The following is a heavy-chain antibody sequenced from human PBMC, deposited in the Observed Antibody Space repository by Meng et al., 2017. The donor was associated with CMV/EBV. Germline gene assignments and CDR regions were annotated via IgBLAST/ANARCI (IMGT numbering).Heavy chain of an antibody. CDR1: GFTFRSYP. V-gene: IGHV3-30-3*01. Sequence: VVVVWCGGGVVRAGRALRLSWSASGFTFRSYPMHWVRQAPGKGLEWVAVISYDGSNKYYADSVKGRFTISRDNSKNTLYLQMNSLRAEDTAVYYCAELQPVRGGFGYWGQGTLVTVSS. D-gene: IGHD6-13*01. CDR3: AELQPVRGGFGY. CDR2: ISYDGSNK. J-gene: IGHJ4*02.